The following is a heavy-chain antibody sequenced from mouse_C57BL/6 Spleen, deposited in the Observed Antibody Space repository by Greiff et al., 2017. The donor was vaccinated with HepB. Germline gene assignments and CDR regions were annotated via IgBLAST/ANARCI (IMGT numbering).Heavy chain of an antibody. CDR3: ARSTYSSPFAY. V-gene: IGHV1-52*01. CDR2: IDPSDSET. J-gene: IGHJ3*01. CDR1: GYTFTSYW. Sequence: VQLQQSGAELVRPGSSVKLSCKASGYTFTSYWMHWVKQRPIQGLEWIGNIDPSDSETHYNQKFKDKATLTVDKSSSTAYMQLSSLTSEDSAVYYCARSTYSSPFAYWGQWTLVTVSA. D-gene: IGHD2-12*01.